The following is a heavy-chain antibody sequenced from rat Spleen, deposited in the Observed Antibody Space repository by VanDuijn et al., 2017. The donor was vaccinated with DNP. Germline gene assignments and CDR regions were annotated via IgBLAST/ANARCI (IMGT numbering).Heavy chain of an antibody. J-gene: IGHJ1*01. CDR1: GFTFSDYN. D-gene: IGHD1-10*01. Sequence: EVQLVESGGGLVQPGRSLKLSCAASGFTFSDYNMAWVRQAPKKGLEWVATIIYDGSRTYYRDSVKGRFTISRDNAKNTQYLQMDSLRSEDTATYYCARGNNYGWYFDFWGPGTMVTVSS. V-gene: IGHV5S10*01. CDR2: IIYDGSRT. CDR3: ARGNNYGWYFDF.